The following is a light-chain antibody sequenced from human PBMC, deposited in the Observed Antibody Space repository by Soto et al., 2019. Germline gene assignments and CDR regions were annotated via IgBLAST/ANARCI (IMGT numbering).Light chain of an antibody. CDR2: GAS. V-gene: IGKV3-15*01. J-gene: IGKJ1*01. CDR3: QQYNNWPPWT. CDR1: QSISSN. Sequence: EIVMTQSPVTLSVSPGERATLSCRASQSISSNLAWYQQKPGQAPRLLIYGASTRATGIPARFSGSGSGTEFTLTISSLHSEDFAVYYCQQYNNWPPWTFGHGTKVEIK.